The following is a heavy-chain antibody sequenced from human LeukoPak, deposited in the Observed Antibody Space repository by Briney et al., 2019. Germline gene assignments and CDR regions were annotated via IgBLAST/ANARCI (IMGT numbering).Heavy chain of an antibody. Sequence: ASVKVSCKASGYTFTSYGITWVRQAPGQGLEWMGWITVYNGNTNYAQKFQGRVTMTTDTSTSTAYMELKSLRSDDTAVYYCARGMGASPFDYWGQGTLVTVSS. CDR1: GYTFTSYG. V-gene: IGHV1-18*01. D-gene: IGHD3-16*01. J-gene: IGHJ4*02. CDR2: ITVYNGNT. CDR3: ARGMGASPFDY.